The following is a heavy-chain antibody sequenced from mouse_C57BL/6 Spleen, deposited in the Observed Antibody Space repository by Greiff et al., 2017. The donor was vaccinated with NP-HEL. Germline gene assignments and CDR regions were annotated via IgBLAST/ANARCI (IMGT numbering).Heavy chain of an antibody. V-gene: IGHV1-26*01. CDR1: GYTFTDYY. D-gene: IGHD3-1*01. CDR3: ARLRRAAY. CDR2: INPNNGGT. J-gene: IGHJ3*01. Sequence: EVQLQQSGPELVKPGASVKISCKASGYTFTDYYMNWVKQSHGKSLEWIGDINPNNGGTSYNQKFKGKATLTVDKSSSTAYMELRSLTSEDSAVYYCARLRRAAYWGQGTLVTVSA.